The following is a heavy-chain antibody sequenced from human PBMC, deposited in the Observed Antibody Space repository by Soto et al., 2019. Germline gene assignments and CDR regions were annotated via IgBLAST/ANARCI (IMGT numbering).Heavy chain of an antibody. CDR1: GGTFSSYA. CDR2: IIPIFGTA. Sequence: SVKVSCKASGGTFSSYAISWVRQAPGQGLEWMGGIIPIFGTANYAQKFQGRVTITADESTSTAYMELSSLRSEDTAVYYCAGQTNYYDSSGYDRLDYWGQGTLVTVSS. V-gene: IGHV1-69*13. CDR3: AGQTNYYDSSGYDRLDY. D-gene: IGHD3-22*01. J-gene: IGHJ4*02.